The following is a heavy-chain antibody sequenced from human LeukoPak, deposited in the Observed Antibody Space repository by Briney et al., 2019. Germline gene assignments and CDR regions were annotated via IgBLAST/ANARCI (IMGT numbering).Heavy chain of an antibody. J-gene: IGHJ1*01. CDR1: GGTFSSYT. D-gene: IGHD3-3*01. CDR3: ARGSGRLLSSAVEH. CDR2: IIPILGIA. V-gene: IGHV1-69*02. Sequence: RASVKVSCKASGGTFSSYTISWVRQAPGQGLEWMGRIIPILGIANYAQKFQGRVTITADKSTSTAYMELSSLRSDDTAVYYCARGSGRLLSSAVEHWGQGTLVTVSS.